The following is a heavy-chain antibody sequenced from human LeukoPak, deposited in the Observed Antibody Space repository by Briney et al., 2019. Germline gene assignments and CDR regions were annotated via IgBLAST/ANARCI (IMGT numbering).Heavy chain of an antibody. CDR3: AKTVSGYCSGGSCRTMDV. CDR1: GFTFSSYA. D-gene: IGHD2-15*01. CDR2: ISGSGGST. V-gene: IGHV3-23*01. J-gene: IGHJ6*02. Sequence: GGSLRLSCAASGFTFSSYAMSWVRQAPGKGLEWVSAISGSGGSTYYADSVKGRFTISRDNSKSTLYLQMNSLRAEDTAVYYCAKTVSGYCSGGSCRTMDVWGQGTTVTVSS.